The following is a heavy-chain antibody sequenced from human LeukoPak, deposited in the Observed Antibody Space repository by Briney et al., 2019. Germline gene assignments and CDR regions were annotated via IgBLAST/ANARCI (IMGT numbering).Heavy chain of an antibody. CDR1: GFTFSSYD. D-gene: IGHD2/OR15-2a*01. CDR2: IGTAGDT. V-gene: IGHV3-13*01. Sequence: PGGSLRLYCAASGFTFSSYDMHWVRQATGKGLEWVSAIGTAGDTYYPGSVKGRFTISRENAKNSLYLQMNSLRAGDTAVYYCARSTRSTTYMDVWGKGTTVTVSS. CDR3: ARSTRSTTYMDV. J-gene: IGHJ6*03.